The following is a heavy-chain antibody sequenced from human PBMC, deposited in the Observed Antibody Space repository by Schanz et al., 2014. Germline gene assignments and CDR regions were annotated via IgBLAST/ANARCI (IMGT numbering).Heavy chain of an antibody. Sequence: QVQLVQSGAEVKKPGASVKVSCKASGYTFTTYAMSWVRQAPGQGLEWMGWISVYNHNKEYDQKFQGRVTMTTDTSTSTAYMALTDLRSDDTAVYYCARDRGYCSGGSCLTFDYWGQGTLVTVSS. D-gene: IGHD2-15*01. CDR3: ARDRGYCSGGSCLTFDY. CDR1: GYTFTTYA. V-gene: IGHV1-18*01. CDR2: ISVYNHNK. J-gene: IGHJ4*02.